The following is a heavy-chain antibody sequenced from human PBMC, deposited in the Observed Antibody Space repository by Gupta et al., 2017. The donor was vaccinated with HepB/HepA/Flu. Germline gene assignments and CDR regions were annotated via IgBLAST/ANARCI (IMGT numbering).Heavy chain of an antibody. CDR2: ISWNSGSI. Sequence: EVQLVESGGGWVQPGRSLRLSCAASGFSFEDSSMHWVRQAPGKGLEWVSGISWNSGSIGYADSVKGRFTISRDNAKNSLYLQMSSLRAEDTALYYCAKDIGLGYYDFWSGLDYWGQGTLVTVSS. V-gene: IGHV3-9*01. D-gene: IGHD3-3*01. CDR3: AKDIGLGYYDFWSGLDY. J-gene: IGHJ4*02. CDR1: GFSFEDSS.